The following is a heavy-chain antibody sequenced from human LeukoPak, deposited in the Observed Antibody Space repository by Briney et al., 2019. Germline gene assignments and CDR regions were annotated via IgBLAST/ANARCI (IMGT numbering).Heavy chain of an antibody. CDR1: GYSISSSNW. Sequence: SSETLSLTCAVSGYSISSSNWWGWIRQPPGKGLEWIGYIYYSGSTYYNPSLKSRVTMSVDTSKNQFSLNLTSMTAADTAVYYCARGKPTAELDYWGQGALVSVSS. CDR2: IYYSGST. J-gene: IGHJ4*02. V-gene: IGHV4-28*03. CDR3: ARGKPTAELDY. D-gene: IGHD1-14*01.